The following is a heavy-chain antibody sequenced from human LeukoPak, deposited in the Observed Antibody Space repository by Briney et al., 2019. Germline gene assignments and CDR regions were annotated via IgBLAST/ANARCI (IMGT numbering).Heavy chain of an antibody. CDR1: GFTFDDYA. CDR3: AKTLTYYYDSSGYYEH. Sequence: PGGSLRLSCAASGFTFDDYAMHWVRRAPGKGLEWVSGISWNGGTMGYADSVKGRFTISRDNAKKSVYLQMNSLRPEDTALYYCAKTLTYYYDSSGYYEHWGQGTLVTVSS. CDR2: ISWNGGTM. D-gene: IGHD3-22*01. J-gene: IGHJ4*02. V-gene: IGHV3-9*01.